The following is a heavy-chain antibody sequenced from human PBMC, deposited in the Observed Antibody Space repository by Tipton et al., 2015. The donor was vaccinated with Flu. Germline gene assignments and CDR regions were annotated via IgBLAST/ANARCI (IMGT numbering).Heavy chain of an antibody. J-gene: IGHJ4*02. D-gene: IGHD2/OR15-2a*01. CDR1: GFTLTRYG. CDR3: AKDKNEFYAFEN. Sequence: SLRLSCVVSGFTLTRYGMSWVRQAPGKGLEWISGFSIRGGATFFADSVKGRFTISRDYYKNTVYLQMNSLRAEDTAVYYCAKDKNEFYAFENWAQGTLVTVSS. V-gene: IGHV3-23*01. CDR2: FSIRGGAT.